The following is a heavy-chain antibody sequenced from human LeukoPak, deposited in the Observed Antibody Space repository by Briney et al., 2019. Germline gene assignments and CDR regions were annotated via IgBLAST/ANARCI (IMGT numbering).Heavy chain of an antibody. CDR1: GGSISSSSYY. J-gene: IGHJ6*03. D-gene: IGHD6-13*01. CDR3: ARHGAAAATYYHYYYYMDV. Sequence: PSETLSLTCTVSGGSISSSSYYWGWIRQPPGKGLEWIGSIYYSGSTYYNPSLKSRVTISVDTSKNQFSLKLSSVTAADTAVYYCARHGAAAATYYHYYYYMDVWGKGTTVTVSS. V-gene: IGHV4-39*01. CDR2: IYYSGST.